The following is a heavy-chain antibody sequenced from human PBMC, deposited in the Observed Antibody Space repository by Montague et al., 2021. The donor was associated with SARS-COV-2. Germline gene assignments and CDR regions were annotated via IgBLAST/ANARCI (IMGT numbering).Heavy chain of an antibody. V-gene: IGHV4-39*01. J-gene: IGHJ6*02. D-gene: IGHD5-12*01. Sequence: SETLSLTCTVSGASISSGSYFWAWIRQPPGKGLEWIGGMSHSGTSYYNLSLNTRATIPVDTSRNQFSLRLTSVTAADTAVYYCARWGLRVATTETYYYFGMDVWGQGTTVTVSS. CDR1: GASISSGSYF. CDR2: MSHSGTS. CDR3: ARWGLRVATTETYYYFGMDV.